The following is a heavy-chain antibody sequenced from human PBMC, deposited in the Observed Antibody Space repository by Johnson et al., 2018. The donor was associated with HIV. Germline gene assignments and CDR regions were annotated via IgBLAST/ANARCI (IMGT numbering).Heavy chain of an antibody. J-gene: IGHJ3*02. Sequence: QVQLVESGGGLVKPGGSLRVSCVASGFTFSDYYMSWIRQAPGKGLEWVSYISSSGSTIYYADSVKDRFTISRDNSKNTLFLQMNRLRAEDTAVYYCSIDFRGYYGSGTNAFDIWGQGTMVTVSS. V-gene: IGHV3-11*04. CDR1: GFTFSDYY. CDR2: ISSSGSTI. CDR3: SIDFRGYYGSGTNAFDI. D-gene: IGHD3-10*01.